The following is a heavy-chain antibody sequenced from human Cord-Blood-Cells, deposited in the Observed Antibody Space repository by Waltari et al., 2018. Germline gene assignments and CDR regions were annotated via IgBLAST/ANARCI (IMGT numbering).Heavy chain of an antibody. CDR1: GYTFTSYG. CDR2: ISAYNGNT. Sequence: QVQLVQSGAEVKKPGASVKVSCKASGYTFTSYGISWVRQAPGPGLEWMGWISAYNGNTNYAQKLQGRVTMTTDTSTSTAYMELRSLRSDDTAVYYCARDPHCSSTSCYYYYYGMDVWGQGTTVTVSS. V-gene: IGHV1-18*01. CDR3: ARDPHCSSTSCYYYYYGMDV. J-gene: IGHJ6*02. D-gene: IGHD2-2*01.